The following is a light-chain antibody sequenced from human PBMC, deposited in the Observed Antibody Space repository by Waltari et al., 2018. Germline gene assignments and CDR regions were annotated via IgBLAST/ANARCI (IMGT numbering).Light chain of an antibody. J-gene: IGLJ2*01. CDR3: CSYASSSPRLI. CDR2: EVL. V-gene: IGLV2-23*02. CDR1: YIYVGGYVL. Sequence: QSALTQPGCVSGSLGQSISISCSGTYIYVGGYVLVSWYHQRPGEALNLLIYEVLKRPSAISNRFSGSKSGNAASLTISALQPEDEGTYYCCSYASSSPRLIFGGGTELSVL.